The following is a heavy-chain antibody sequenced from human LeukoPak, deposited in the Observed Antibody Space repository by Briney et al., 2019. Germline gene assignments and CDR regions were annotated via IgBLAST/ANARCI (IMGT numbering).Heavy chain of an antibody. V-gene: IGHV1-69*13. CDR3: ARYPRYYYDSSGYYLAFDI. D-gene: IGHD3-22*01. Sequence: SVKVSCKASGGTFSNYAINWVRQAPGQGLEWMGGIIPLFDTANYAQKFQGRVTITADESTRTAYMELSSLRSEDTAVYYCARYPRYYYDSSGYYLAFDIWGQGTMVTVSS. CDR1: GGTFSNYA. J-gene: IGHJ3*02. CDR2: IIPLFDTA.